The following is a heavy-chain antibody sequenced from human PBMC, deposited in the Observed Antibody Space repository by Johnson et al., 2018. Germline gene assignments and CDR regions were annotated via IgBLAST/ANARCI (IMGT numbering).Heavy chain of an antibody. V-gene: IGHV3-30*18. CDR2: ISYDGSNK. CDR1: GFTFSSYG. Sequence: QVQLVQSGGGVVQPGRSLRLSCAASGFTFSSYGMHWVRQAPGKGLEWVAVISYDGSNKYYGDSVKGRFTISRDNAKNSLYLQMNSLRAEDTALYYWAKVVGAVAGTGYYYGMDVWGQGTTVTVSS. J-gene: IGHJ6*02. CDR3: AKVVGAVAGTGYYYGMDV. D-gene: IGHD6-19*01.